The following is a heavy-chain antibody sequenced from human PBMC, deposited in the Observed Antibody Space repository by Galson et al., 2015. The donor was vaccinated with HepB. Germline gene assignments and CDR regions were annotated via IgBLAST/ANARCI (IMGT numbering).Heavy chain of an antibody. J-gene: IGHJ6*02. Sequence: SLRLSCAASGFTFSSYSMNWVRQAPGKGLEWVSSISSSSSYIYYADSVKGRFTISRDNAKNSLYLQMNSLRAEDTAVYYCARDSSRVDGESTGGMDVWGQGTTVTVSS. CDR2: ISSSSSYI. V-gene: IGHV3-21*01. CDR3: ARDSSRVDGESTGGMDV. CDR1: GFTFSSYS. D-gene: IGHD3-10*01.